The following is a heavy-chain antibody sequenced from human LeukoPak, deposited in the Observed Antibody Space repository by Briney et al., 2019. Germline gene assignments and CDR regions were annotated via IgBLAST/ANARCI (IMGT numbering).Heavy chain of an antibody. D-gene: IGHD6-13*01. Sequence: GGSLRLSCAASGFTFSSYWMSWVRQAPGKGLEWVANIKQDGSEKYYVDSVKGRSTISRDNAKNSLYLQMNSLRAEDTAVYYCARDLVRRGIAAARNFDYWGQGTLVTVSS. V-gene: IGHV3-7*01. CDR3: ARDLVRRGIAAARNFDY. CDR1: GFTFSSYW. J-gene: IGHJ4*02. CDR2: IKQDGSEK.